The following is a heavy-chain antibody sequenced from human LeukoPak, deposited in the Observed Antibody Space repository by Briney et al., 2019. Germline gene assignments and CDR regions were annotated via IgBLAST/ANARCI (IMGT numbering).Heavy chain of an antibody. CDR1: GGSISGYY. J-gene: IGHJ4*02. Sequence: SETLSLTCTVSGGSISGYYWSWIRQPPGKGLEWIGSIYHSGTPYFNPSLRSRVTILVDTSKNQFSLNLRSVTAADTAVYYCARDFEIGPDYSDTSGFDYWGQGTLVTVSS. CDR3: ARDFEIGPDYSDTSGFDY. CDR2: IYHSGTP. D-gene: IGHD3-22*01. V-gene: IGHV4-38-2*02.